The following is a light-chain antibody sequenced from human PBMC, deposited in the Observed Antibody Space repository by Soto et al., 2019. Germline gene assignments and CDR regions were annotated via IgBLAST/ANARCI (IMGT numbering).Light chain of an antibody. V-gene: IGLV2-11*01. CDR1: SSDVGGYNY. CDR2: EDI. CDR3: CSYAGGASVV. J-gene: IGLJ2*01. Sequence: QSALTQPRSVSGSPGQSVTISCTGTSSDVGGYNYVSWYQQHPDKAPKLIIYEDIERPSGVSHRFSGSTSGNTASLTISGLQTEDEAKYFCCSYAGGASVVFGGGTKLTVL.